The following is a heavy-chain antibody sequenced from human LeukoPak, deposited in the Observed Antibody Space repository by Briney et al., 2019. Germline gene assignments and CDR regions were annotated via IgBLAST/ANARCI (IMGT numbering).Heavy chain of an antibody. CDR3: ASTGAAAGYYYYYGMDV. V-gene: IGHV1-2*02. J-gene: IGHJ6*02. Sequence: ASVKVSCKASGYTFTGYYMHWVRQAPGQVLEWMGWINPNSGGTNYAQKFQGRVTMTRDTSISTAYMELSRLRSDDTAVYYCASTGAAAGYYYYYGMDVWGQGTTVTVSS. CDR2: INPNSGGT. D-gene: IGHD6-13*01. CDR1: GYTFTGYY.